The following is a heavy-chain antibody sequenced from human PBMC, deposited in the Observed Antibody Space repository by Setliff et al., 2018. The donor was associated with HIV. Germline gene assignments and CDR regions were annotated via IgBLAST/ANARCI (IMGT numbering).Heavy chain of an antibody. Sequence: SETLSLTCDVSGDSIISGNFFWSWMRQSPGKGLEWIGYIYFSGSATHNPSLTSPVSISVDTSKNQFYLTLSSVTAADTAVYYCARGRVFCDGDSCYHFDYWGQGILVTVSS. CDR1: GDSIISGNFF. CDR2: IYFSGSA. CDR3: ARGRVFCDGDSCYHFDY. D-gene: IGHD2-21*02. J-gene: IGHJ4*02. V-gene: IGHV4-31*11.